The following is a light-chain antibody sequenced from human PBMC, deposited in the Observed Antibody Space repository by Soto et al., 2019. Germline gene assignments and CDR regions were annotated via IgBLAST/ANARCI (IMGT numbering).Light chain of an antibody. J-gene: IGLJ1*01. CDR3: RSYTGSSTPYV. Sequence: QSALTQPASVSGSPGQSITISCTGTSSDVGGYNYVSWYQQHPGKAPKLMIYEVSNRPSGVSNRFSGSKSGNMASLTISGLQAEDEADYYCRSYTGSSTPYVFGTGTKLTVL. CDR2: EVS. CDR1: SSDVGGYNY. V-gene: IGLV2-14*01.